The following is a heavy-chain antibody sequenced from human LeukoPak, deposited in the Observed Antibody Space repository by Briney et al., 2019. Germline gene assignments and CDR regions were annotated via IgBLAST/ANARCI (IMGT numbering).Heavy chain of an antibody. CDR1: GYTFSSYS. CDR2: ISVRSNYI. Sequence: GGSLRLSCAASGYTFSSYSINWVRQAPGKGLEWVSSISVRSNYIYYADSVRGRFRISRDNARDSLYLQMNSLRAEDTAVYYCVRLRRNSDTTGFYYYYDFWGQGTLVTVSS. J-gene: IGHJ4*02. V-gene: IGHV3-21*01. CDR3: VRLRRNSDTTGFYYYYDF. D-gene: IGHD3-22*01.